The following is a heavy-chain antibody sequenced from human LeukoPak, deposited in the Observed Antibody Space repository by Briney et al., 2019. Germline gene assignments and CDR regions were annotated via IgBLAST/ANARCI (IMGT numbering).Heavy chain of an antibody. V-gene: IGHV1-8*01. J-gene: IGHJ5*02. D-gene: IGHD3-10*01. Sequence: ASVKVSCKASGYTFSTYDINWVRQVTVQGLEWMGWMNPNSGNTGYAQKIQGRVTMTRNTSINTAYMELSSLRSEDTAVYYCARGPSRDYGSGSSWFDPWGQGTLVTVSS. CDR2: MNPNSGNT. CDR3: ARGPSRDYGSGSSWFDP. CDR1: GYTFSTYD.